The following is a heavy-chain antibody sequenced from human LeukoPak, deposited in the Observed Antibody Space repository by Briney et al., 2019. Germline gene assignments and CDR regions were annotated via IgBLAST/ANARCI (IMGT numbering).Heavy chain of an antibody. J-gene: IGHJ3*02. V-gene: IGHV4-34*01. CDR1: GGSFSGYY. Sequence: PSETLSLTCAVYGGSFSGYYWSWIRQPPGKGLEWIGEINHSGSTNYNPSLKSRVTISVDTSKNQFSLKLSSVTAADTAVYYCARWGIAAHLKIAFDIWGQGTMVTVSS. CDR2: INHSGST. D-gene: IGHD6-13*01. CDR3: ARWGIAAHLKIAFDI.